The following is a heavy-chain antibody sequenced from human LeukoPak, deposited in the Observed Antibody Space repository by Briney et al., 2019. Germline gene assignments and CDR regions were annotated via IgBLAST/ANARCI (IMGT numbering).Heavy chain of an antibody. Sequence: GASVKVSCKASGYTFTRYDINWMRQATGQGLEWMGWMNPNSGNTAYAQKFQGRVTMTRDTSTRTVYMELSSLRSEDTAVYYCAREPTLAVAGMYYYYGMDVWGQGTTVTVSS. V-gene: IGHV1-8*01. CDR3: AREPTLAVAGMYYYYGMDV. CDR1: GYTFTRYD. D-gene: IGHD6-19*01. CDR2: MNPNSGNT. J-gene: IGHJ6*02.